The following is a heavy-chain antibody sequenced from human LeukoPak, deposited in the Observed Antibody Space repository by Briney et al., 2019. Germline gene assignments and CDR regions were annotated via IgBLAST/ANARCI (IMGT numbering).Heavy chain of an antibody. J-gene: IGHJ6*03. CDR1: GGSFSGYY. Sequence: PSETLSLTCAVYGGSFSGYYWSWIRQPPGKGLEWIGEINHSGSTNYNPSLKSRVTISVDTSKNQFSLKLSSVTAADTAVYYCARGRIAAAVRRCYYYMDVWGKGTTVTVSS. CDR3: ARGRIAAAVRRCYYYMDV. D-gene: IGHD6-13*01. V-gene: IGHV4-34*01. CDR2: INHSGST.